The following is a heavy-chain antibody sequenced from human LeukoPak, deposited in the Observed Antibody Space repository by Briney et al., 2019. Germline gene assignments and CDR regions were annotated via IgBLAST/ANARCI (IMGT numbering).Heavy chain of an antibody. Sequence: GSLRLSCAASGFTFSNYAMTWVRQVPGKGLEWVSSISSSSSYIYYADSVKGRFTISRDNAKNSLYLQMNSLRAEDTAVYYCASPRDCSSTSCYGFYYYGMDVWGQGTTVTVSS. CDR1: GFTFSNYA. V-gene: IGHV3-21*01. CDR3: ASPRDCSSTSCYGFYYYGMDV. J-gene: IGHJ6*02. CDR2: ISSSSSYI. D-gene: IGHD2-2*01.